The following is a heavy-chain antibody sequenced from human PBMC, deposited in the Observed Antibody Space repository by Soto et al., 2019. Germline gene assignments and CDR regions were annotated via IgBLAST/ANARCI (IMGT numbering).Heavy chain of an antibody. J-gene: IGHJ5*02. CDR2: IHDSGST. D-gene: IGHD2-21*01. CDR1: GGSISNYY. CDR3: ERHGEMRRLSWFDP. V-gene: IGHV4-59*08. Sequence: QVQLQESGPGLVKPSETLSLTCTVSGGSISNYYWSWIRQPPGKGLEWIAYIHDSGSTNYNPSLKSRVTISLDTSKYQFSLKLSSVTAADTAVYYCERHGEMRRLSWFDPWGQGTLVTVSS.